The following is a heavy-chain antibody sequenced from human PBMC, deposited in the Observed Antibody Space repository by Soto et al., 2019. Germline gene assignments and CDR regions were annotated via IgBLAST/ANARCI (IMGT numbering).Heavy chain of an antibody. CDR3: ERGEAWTDEAFDI. D-gene: IGHD5-12*01. Sequence: QVQLVESGGGVVQPGQSLRLSCAASGFSVSNYGMHWVRQAPGKGLEWVAVVWKDGNTKHYGDSVKGRFTISRDNSKNTLELQKSSLRGEDTAVYYCERGEAWTDEAFDIWGQGTRVTVSS. J-gene: IGHJ3*02. V-gene: IGHV3-33*01. CDR1: GFSVSNYG. CDR2: VWKDGNTK.